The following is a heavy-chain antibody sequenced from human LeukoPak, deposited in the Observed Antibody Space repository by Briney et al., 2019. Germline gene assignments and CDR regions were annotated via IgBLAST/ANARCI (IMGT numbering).Heavy chain of an antibody. D-gene: IGHD3-22*01. CDR2: IYYSGST. Sequence: SETLSLTCTVSGGSISSSSYYWGWIRQPPGKGLEWIGSIYYSGSTYYNPSLKSRVTISVDTSKNQFSLKLSSVTAADAAVYYCARQSSYDSSGSLMGAFDIWGQGTMVTVSS. CDR1: GGSISSSSYY. J-gene: IGHJ3*02. CDR3: ARQSSYDSSGSLMGAFDI. V-gene: IGHV4-39*01.